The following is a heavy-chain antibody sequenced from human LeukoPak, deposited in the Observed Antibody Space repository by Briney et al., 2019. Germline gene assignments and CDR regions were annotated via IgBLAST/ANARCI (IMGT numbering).Heavy chain of an antibody. CDR2: IYHGGST. CDR1: GYSISSGYY. Sequence: PSETLSLTCTVSGYSISSGYYWDWIRQPPGKGLEWIGSIYHGGSTYYNPSLKGRVTIAVDTSNNQFSLRLSSVTAADTALYYCASHYYDSTGYPFDYWGQGTLVTVSS. CDR3: ASHYYDSTGYPFDY. D-gene: IGHD3-22*01. J-gene: IGHJ4*02. V-gene: IGHV4-38-2*02.